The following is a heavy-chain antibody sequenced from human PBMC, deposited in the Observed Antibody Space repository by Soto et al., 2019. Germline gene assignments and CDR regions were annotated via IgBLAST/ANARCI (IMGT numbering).Heavy chain of an antibody. CDR2: IYYSGST. D-gene: IGHD6-13*01. CDR3: ASWIAAAGTGNWFDP. J-gene: IGHJ5*02. V-gene: IGHV4-61*01. Sequence: NPSETLSLTCTVSSGSVSSGSYYWSWIRQPPGKGLEWIGYIYYSGSTNYNPSLKSRVTISVDTSKNQFSLKLSSVTAADTAVYYCASWIAAAGTGNWFDPWGQGTLVTVSS. CDR1: SGSVSSGSYY.